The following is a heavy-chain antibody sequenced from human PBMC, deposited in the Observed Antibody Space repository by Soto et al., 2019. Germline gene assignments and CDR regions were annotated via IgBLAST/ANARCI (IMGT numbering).Heavy chain of an antibody. CDR2: INHSGST. D-gene: IGHD2-2*01. J-gene: IGHJ4*02. Sequence: SETLSLTCAVYGGSFSGYYWSWIRQPPGKGLEWIGEINHSGSTNYNPSLKSRVTISVDTSKNQFSLKLSSVTAADTAVYYCARRIVVVPAARSTPFDYWGQGTLVTVSS. CDR1: GGSFSGYY. CDR3: ARRIVVVPAARSTPFDY. V-gene: IGHV4-34*01.